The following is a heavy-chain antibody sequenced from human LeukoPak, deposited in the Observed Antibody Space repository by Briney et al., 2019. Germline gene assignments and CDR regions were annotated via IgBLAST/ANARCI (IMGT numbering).Heavy chain of an antibody. Sequence: PSETLSLTCAVSGGSISSGGYCWSWLRQPPGKGLERIGYIYHSGSTYYNPSLKRRVTISVDRSKNQFSLKLSSVTAADTAVYYCARTVPMGYYDSSGYYTHTPYFDYWGQGTLVTVSS. CDR2: IYHSGST. CDR1: GGSISSGGYC. J-gene: IGHJ4*02. D-gene: IGHD3-22*01. CDR3: ARTVPMGYYDSSGYYTHTPYFDY. V-gene: IGHV4-30-2*01.